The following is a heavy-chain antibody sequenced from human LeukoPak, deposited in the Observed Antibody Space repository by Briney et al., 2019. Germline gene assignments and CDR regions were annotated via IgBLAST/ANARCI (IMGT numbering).Heavy chain of an antibody. Sequence: GGSLRLSCAASGFTFSSYGMHWVRQAPGKGLEWVAVISYDGSNKYYADSVKGRFTISRDNSKNTLYLQMNSLRAEDTAVYYCAREIHCSSTSCRDAFDIWGQGTMVTVSS. V-gene: IGHV3-30*03. CDR3: AREIHCSSTSCRDAFDI. D-gene: IGHD2-2*01. CDR1: GFTFSSYG. CDR2: ISYDGSNK. J-gene: IGHJ3*02.